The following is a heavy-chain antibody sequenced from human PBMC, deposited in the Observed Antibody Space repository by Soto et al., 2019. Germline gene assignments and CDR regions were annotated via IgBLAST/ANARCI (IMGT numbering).Heavy chain of an antibody. V-gene: IGHV1-3*01. D-gene: IGHD3-10*01. CDR3: ARESVPHYYGSGSYFY. CDR1: VYTFTSYA. CDR2: INAGNGNT. J-gene: IGHJ4*02. Sequence: ASVKVSCKASVYTFTSYAMHWVRQAPGQRLEWMGWINAGNGNTKYSQKFQGRVTITRDTSASTAYMELSSLRSEDTAVYYCARESVPHYYGSGSYFYWGQGTLVTV.